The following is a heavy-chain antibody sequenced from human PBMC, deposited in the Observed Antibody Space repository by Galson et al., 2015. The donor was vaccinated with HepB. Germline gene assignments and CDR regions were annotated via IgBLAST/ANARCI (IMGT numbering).Heavy chain of an antibody. D-gene: IGHD3-10*01. CDR1: GFPFSSYA. J-gene: IGHJ4*02. Sequence: SLRLSCAASGFPFSSYAMSWFRQAAGRGLEWVGFIKSRGDGGTTEYGSSVKSRFIISRDDSKSVVCLQMNNLKTDDSGVYYCTRDQYYYNSGSFRWGQGVLVTVS. CDR3: TRDQYYYNSGSFR. CDR2: IKSRGDGGTT. V-gene: IGHV3-49*03.